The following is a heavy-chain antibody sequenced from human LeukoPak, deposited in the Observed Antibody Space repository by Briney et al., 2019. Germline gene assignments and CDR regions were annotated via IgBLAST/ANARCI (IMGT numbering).Heavy chain of an antibody. CDR1: GFTFSSYA. V-gene: IGHV3-23*01. Sequence: PGGSLRLSCAASGFTFSSYAMSWVRQAPGKGLEWISAISGSGGSTYYSDSVKGRFTISRDNSKSTLYLQMNSLKVEDTAIYYCAKWHTLKLAPTHYWGRGTLVTVSS. CDR3: AKWHTLKLAPTHY. CDR2: ISGSGGST. J-gene: IGHJ4*02.